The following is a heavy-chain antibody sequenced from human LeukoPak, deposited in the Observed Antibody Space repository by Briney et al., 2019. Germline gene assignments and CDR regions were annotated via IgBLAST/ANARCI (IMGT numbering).Heavy chain of an antibody. V-gene: IGHV1-18*01. CDR2: ISGYNGNT. CDR1: GYTFTTYG. CDR3: ARGFVDYGDNDDAFDI. Sequence: ASVKVSCEASGYTFTTYGISWVRQAPGQGLEWMGWISGYNGNTNYAQKVQGRVTMTTDTSTSTAYMELRSLRSEDTAVYYCARGFVDYGDNDDAFDIWGQGTMVTVSS. D-gene: IGHD4-17*01. J-gene: IGHJ3*02.